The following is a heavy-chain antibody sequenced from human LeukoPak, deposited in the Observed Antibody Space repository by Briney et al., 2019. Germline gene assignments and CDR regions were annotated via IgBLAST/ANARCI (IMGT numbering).Heavy chain of an antibody. D-gene: IGHD2-2*01. V-gene: IGHV3-30*18. J-gene: IGHJ4*02. CDR2: ISYEGSNK. CDR1: GFTFSSYG. CDR3: AKTPVGAAMGWYFDY. Sequence: GGSLRLSCAASGFTFSSYGMHWVRQAPGKGLEWVAVISYEGSNKYYADSVKGRFTISIDNSKNMLYLQMNSLRSEDTAVYYCAKTPVGAAMGWYFDYWGQGTLVTVSS.